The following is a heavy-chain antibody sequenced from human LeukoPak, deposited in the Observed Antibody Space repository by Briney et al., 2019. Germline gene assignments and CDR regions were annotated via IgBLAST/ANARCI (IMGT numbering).Heavy chain of an antibody. D-gene: IGHD4-17*01. CDR3: ARAGGDYLTKYFDY. CDR1: GGSISSYY. J-gene: IGHJ4*02. Sequence: SETLSLTCTVSGGSISSYYWSWIRQPAGKGLEWIGRIYTSGSTNYNPSLKSRVTISVDTSKNQFSLKLSSVTAADTAVYYCARAGGDYLTKYFDYWGQGTLVTVSS. V-gene: IGHV4-4*07. CDR2: IYTSGST.